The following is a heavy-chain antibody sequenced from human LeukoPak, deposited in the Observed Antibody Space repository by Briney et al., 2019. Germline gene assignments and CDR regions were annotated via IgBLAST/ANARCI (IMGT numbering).Heavy chain of an antibody. D-gene: IGHD2-2*01. CDR3: AKLIVPAAWDY. J-gene: IGHJ4*02. Sequence: GGSLRLSCAASGFTFSSYAMSWVRQAPGRGLEWVSAISGSGGSTYYADSVEGRLTISRDNSKNTLYLQMNSLRAEDTAVYYSAKLIVPAAWDYWGQGTLVTVSP. V-gene: IGHV3-23*01. CDR2: ISGSGGST. CDR1: GFTFSSYA.